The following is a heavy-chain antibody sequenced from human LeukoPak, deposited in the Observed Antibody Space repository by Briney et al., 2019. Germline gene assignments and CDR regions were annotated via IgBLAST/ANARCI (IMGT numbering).Heavy chain of an antibody. CDR2: ISGSGGST. D-gene: IGHD6-19*01. CDR1: GFTFSSYA. V-gene: IGHV3-23*01. CDR3: AKKREIAVAADFDY. Sequence: GGSLRLSCAASGFTFSSYAMSWVGQAQGKGLEWVSAISGSGGSTYYADSVKGRFTISRDNSKNTLYLQMNSLRAEDTAVYYCAKKREIAVAADFDYWGQGTLVTVSS. J-gene: IGHJ4*02.